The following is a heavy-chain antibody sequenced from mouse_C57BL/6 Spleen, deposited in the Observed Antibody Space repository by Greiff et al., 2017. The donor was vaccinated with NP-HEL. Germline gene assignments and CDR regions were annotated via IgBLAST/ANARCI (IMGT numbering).Heavy chain of an antibody. CDR1: GYTFTSYW. CDR3: ARGNYPWYFDV. V-gene: IGHV1-69*01. CDR2: IDPSDSYT. J-gene: IGHJ1*03. D-gene: IGHD2-1*01. Sequence: QVQLQQPGAELVMPGASVKLSCKASGYTFTSYWMHWVKQRPGQGLEWIGEIDPSDSYTNYNQKFKGKSTLTVDESSSTAYMQLSSLTSEDSAVYYCARGNYPWYFDVWGTGTTVTVSS.